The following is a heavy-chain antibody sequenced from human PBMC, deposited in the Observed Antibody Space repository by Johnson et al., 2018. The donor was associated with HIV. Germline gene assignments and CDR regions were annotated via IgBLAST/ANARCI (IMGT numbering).Heavy chain of an antibody. Sequence: QVQLVESGGGVVQPGRSLRLSCAASGFTFSSYAMHWVRQAPGKGLEWVAVISYDGSNKYYADSVKGRFTISRDSSKNTLYLQMNSLRADDTAVYYCAKEKLELRTGDAFDIWGQGTMVTVSS. CDR3: AKEKLELRTGDAFDI. CDR2: ISYDGSNK. D-gene: IGHD1-7*01. CDR1: GFTFSSYA. J-gene: IGHJ3*02. V-gene: IGHV3-30*04.